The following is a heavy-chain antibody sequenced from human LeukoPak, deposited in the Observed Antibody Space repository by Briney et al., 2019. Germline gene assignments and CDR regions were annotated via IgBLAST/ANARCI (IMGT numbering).Heavy chain of an antibody. CDR3: VREDTPATANY. V-gene: IGHV3-23*01. CDR2: ISGGGDIT. D-gene: IGHD2-21*02. J-gene: IGHJ4*02. CDR1: GFKFADHA. Sequence: GGSLRVSCAASGFKFADHAMIWVRQSPGKGLEWVSAISGGGDITYYADSVTGRFTISRDNSKDTLFLQMHSLRPGDTAVYYCVREDTPATANYWGQGTLVTISS.